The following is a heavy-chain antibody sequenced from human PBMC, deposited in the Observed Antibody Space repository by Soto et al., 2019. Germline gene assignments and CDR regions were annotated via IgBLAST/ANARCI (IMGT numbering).Heavy chain of an antibody. CDR3: ARDHVNYDSSGYRYFDY. CDR2: IIPIFGTA. CDR1: GGTFSSYA. D-gene: IGHD3-22*01. V-gene: IGHV1-69*13. Sequence: VASVKVSCKASGGTFSSYAISWVRQAPGQGLEWMGGIIPIFGTANYAQKFQGRVTITADESTSTAYMELSSLRSEDTAVYYCARDHVNYDSSGYRYFDYWGQGTLVTVSS. J-gene: IGHJ4*02.